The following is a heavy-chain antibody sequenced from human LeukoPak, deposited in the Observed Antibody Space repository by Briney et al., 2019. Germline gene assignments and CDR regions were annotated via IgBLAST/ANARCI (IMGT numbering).Heavy chain of an antibody. D-gene: IGHD2-21*02. J-gene: IGHJ4*02. CDR1: GFTFSSYS. CDR3: ARMVTNGAFDY. V-gene: IGHV3-21*01. Sequence: GGSLRLSCAASGFTFSSYSMNWVRQAPGKGLEWVSSISSSSGYIYYADSVKGRFTISRDNAKNSLYLQMNSLRAEDTAVYYCARMVTNGAFDYWGQGTLVTVPS. CDR2: ISSSSGYI.